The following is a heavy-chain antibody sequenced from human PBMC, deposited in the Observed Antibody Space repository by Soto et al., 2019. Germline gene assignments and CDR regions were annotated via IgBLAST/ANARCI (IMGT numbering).Heavy chain of an antibody. V-gene: IGHV3-33*01. J-gene: IGHJ6*02. CDR2: IWYDGSNK. Sequence: QVQLVESGGGVVQPGRSLRLSCAASGFTFSLYGMHWVRQAPGKGLEWGADIWYDGSNKFYADSVKGRFTISRDNSKNTLSLQMNSLRDEDTAVYYCARGLRGISFYGMDVWGQGTTVIVSS. D-gene: IGHD3-16*01. CDR3: ARGLRGISFYGMDV. CDR1: GFTFSLYG.